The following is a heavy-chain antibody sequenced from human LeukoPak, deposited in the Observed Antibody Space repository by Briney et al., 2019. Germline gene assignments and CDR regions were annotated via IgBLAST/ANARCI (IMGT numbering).Heavy chain of an antibody. V-gene: IGHV3-30-3*01. J-gene: IGHJ4*02. CDR3: ARGDRGYSGYDDY. CDR1: GFTFSSYA. Sequence: GGSLRLSCAASGFTFSSYAMHWVRQAPGKGLEWVAVISYDGSNKYYADSVKGRFTISRDNSKNTLYLQMNSLRAEDTAVYYCARGDRGYSGYDDYWGQGTLVTVSS. CDR2: ISYDGSNK. D-gene: IGHD5-12*01.